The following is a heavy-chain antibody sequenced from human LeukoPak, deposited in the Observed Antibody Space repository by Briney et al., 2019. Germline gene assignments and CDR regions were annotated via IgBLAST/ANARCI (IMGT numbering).Heavy chain of an antibody. J-gene: IGHJ4*02. V-gene: IGHV4-61*02. CDR3: ARVNGNRLLWFGESYFDY. Sequence: PSETLSLTCTVSGGSISSNNYYWSWIRQPAGKGLEWIGRIYTSGSTNYNPSLKSRVTISVGTSKNQFSLKLSSVTAADTAVYYCARVNGNRLLWFGESYFDYWGQGTLVTVSS. CDR1: GGSISSNNYY. CDR2: IYTSGST. D-gene: IGHD3-10*01.